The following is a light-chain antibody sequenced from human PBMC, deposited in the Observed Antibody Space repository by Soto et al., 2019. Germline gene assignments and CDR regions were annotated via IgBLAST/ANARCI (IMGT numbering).Light chain of an antibody. CDR1: SSDVGGYNY. Sequence: QSVLTQPASVSGSPGQSITISCTGTSSDVGGYNYVSWYQQHPGKAPKLMIYEVRNRPSGVSNRFSGSKSGNTASLTISGLQAEDEADYYCSSYTSNSALDVFGSGTKLIVL. CDR2: EVR. V-gene: IGLV2-14*01. CDR3: SSYTSNSALDV. J-gene: IGLJ1*01.